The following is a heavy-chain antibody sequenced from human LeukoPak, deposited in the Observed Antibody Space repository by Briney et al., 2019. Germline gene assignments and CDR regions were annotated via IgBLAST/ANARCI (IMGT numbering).Heavy chain of an antibody. CDR1: GFTFSSYA. CDR3: AKSPSFWSGHLAADY. D-gene: IGHD3-3*01. CDR2: ISGSGGST. J-gene: IGHJ4*02. V-gene: IGHV3-23*01. Sequence: PGGSLRLSCAASGFTFSSYAMSWVRQAPGKGLEWVSAISGSGGSTYYADSVKGRFTISRDNSKNTLYLQMNSLRAEDTAVYYCAKSPSFWSGHLAADYWGQGTLVTVSS.